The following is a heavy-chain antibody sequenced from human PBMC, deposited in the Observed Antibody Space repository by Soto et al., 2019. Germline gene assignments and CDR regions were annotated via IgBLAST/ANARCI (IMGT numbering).Heavy chain of an antibody. J-gene: IGHJ5*02. D-gene: IGHD6-19*01. CDR2: IHSSGSA. CDR3: ARRPRAVAGMHNWFDP. V-gene: IGHV4-39*01. Sequence: QLQLQESGPGLVKPSETLSLTCTVSGGSISSSSITYYWGWIRQPPGKGPEWIGGIHSSGSAYYNPSRKRRVTVSIDVSKKESSLKLRSVAAADTAVYYCARRPRAVAGMHNWFDPWGQGILVTVPS. CDR1: GGSISSSSITYY.